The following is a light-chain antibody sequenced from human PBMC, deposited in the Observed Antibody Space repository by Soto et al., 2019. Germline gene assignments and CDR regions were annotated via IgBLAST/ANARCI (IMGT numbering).Light chain of an antibody. CDR1: QSISSY. V-gene: IGKV1-39*01. Sequence: DIRVTQSPSSLSASVGDRDTITCRASQSISSYLNWYQQKPGKAPKLLIYAASSLQSGVPSRFSGSGSGTDFTLTISSLQLEDFSTYYCQQSYSTPPVTFGPGTRLAI. CDR3: QQSYSTPPVT. CDR2: AAS. J-gene: IGKJ3*01.